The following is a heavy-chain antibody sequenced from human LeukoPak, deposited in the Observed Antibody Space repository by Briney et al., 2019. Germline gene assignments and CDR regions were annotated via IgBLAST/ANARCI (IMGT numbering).Heavy chain of an antibody. J-gene: IGHJ4*02. Sequence: GGSLRLSCAASGFTFSSYGMTWVRQAPGMGLEWVSAISGSGGSTYYADSVRGRFTISRDNSKNTVYLQMNSLRAEDTAVYFCAKEALPGIAVAGRVYWGQGTLVTVSS. CDR3: AKEALPGIAVAGRVY. CDR1: GFTFSSYG. V-gene: IGHV3-23*01. CDR2: ISGSGGST. D-gene: IGHD6-19*01.